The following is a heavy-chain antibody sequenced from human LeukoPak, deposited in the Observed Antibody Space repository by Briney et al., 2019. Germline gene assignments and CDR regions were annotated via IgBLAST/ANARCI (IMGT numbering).Heavy chain of an antibody. Sequence: GGSLRLSCAASGFTFSSYWMSWVRQAPGKGLEWVANIKEDGSAKYSVDSVKGRFAISRDNAKNTLYLQMNSLRAEDTAVYYCARDSPGYGAYDLGWGQGTLVTVSS. V-gene: IGHV3-7*04. CDR2: IKEDGSAK. J-gene: IGHJ4*02. CDR3: ARDSPGYGAYDLG. D-gene: IGHD5-12*01. CDR1: GFTFSSYW.